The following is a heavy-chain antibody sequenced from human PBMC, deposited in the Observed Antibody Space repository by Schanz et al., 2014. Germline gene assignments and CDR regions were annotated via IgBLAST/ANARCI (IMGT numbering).Heavy chain of an antibody. CDR3: ARANYRRKINFDY. V-gene: IGHV3-66*01. CDR1: GFTVSSNH. J-gene: IGHJ4*02. CDR2: IYSGIGA. D-gene: IGHD3-10*01. Sequence: EVQLLESGGGLVQPGGSLRLSCAVSGFTVSSNHMSWVRQAPGKGLEWVSVIYSGIGAYYADSVKDRFTVSRDNSKNTVYLQMNRLRAEDTAVYYCARANYRRKINFDYWGRGTLVTVSS.